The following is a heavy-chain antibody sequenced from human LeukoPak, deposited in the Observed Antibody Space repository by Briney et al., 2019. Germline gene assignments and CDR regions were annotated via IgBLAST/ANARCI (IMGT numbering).Heavy chain of an antibody. CDR3: ARTGYSSSWYPYYYYYYMDV. J-gene: IGHJ6*03. CDR2: INPNSGGT. V-gene: IGHV1-2*02. D-gene: IGHD6-13*01. CDR1: GYTFTGYY. Sequence: ASVKVSCKASGYTFTGYYMHWVRQAPGQGLEWMGWINPNSGGTNYAQKFQGRVTMTRDTSISTAYMELSSLRSEDTAVYYCARTGYSSSWYPYYYYYYMDVWGKGTTVTVSS.